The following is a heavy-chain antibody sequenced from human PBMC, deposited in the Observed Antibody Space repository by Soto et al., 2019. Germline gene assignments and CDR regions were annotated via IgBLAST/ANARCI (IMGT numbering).Heavy chain of an antibody. D-gene: IGHD4-17*01. V-gene: IGHV1-69*13. CDR3: ARDGEKNYGDYVHFDY. CDR2: IIPIFGTA. Sequence: AVQLCCKASGGTFSSYAISWVRQAPGQGLEWMGGIIPIFGTANYAQKFQGRVTITADESTSTAYMELSSLRSEDTAVYYCARDGEKNYGDYVHFDYWGQGNLVTVYS. CDR1: GGTFSSYA. J-gene: IGHJ4*02.